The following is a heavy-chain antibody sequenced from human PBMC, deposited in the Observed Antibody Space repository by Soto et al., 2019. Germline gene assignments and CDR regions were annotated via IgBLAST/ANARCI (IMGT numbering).Heavy chain of an antibody. CDR2: MHRGGTT. J-gene: IGHJ4*02. CDR3: ERVTTNLVDHFDC. V-gene: IGHV3-53*01. CDR1: GFSVSATS. Sequence: PGGSLRLSCVVSGFSVSATSIFWVRQATGKGLEWVSLMHRGGTTDNADSVKGRFTTSRDKSKNTLYLHMNGLRVEDTAVYYCERVTTNLVDHFDCWGQGTLVTVSS. D-gene: IGHD4-4*01.